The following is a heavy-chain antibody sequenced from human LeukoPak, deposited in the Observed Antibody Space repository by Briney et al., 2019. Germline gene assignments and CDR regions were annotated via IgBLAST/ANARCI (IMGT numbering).Heavy chain of an antibody. CDR1: GGSFTDYY. V-gene: IGHV4-34*01. Sequence: PSETLSLTCAVSGGSFTDYYWSWIRQPPGKGLEWIGEITHRGSTNYKSSLKSRVTISVDTSKNQFSLKLTSVTAADTANYCSRRGQWLGRWFDPWGQGTLVTVSS. CDR2: ITHRGST. CDR3: SRRGQWLGRWFDP. D-gene: IGHD6-19*01. J-gene: IGHJ5*02.